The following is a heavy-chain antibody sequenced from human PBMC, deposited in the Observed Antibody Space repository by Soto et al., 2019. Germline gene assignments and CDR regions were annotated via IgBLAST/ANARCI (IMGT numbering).Heavy chain of an antibody. D-gene: IGHD6-13*01. CDR2: INHSGST. V-gene: IGHV4-34*01. CDR1: GGSFSGYY. CDR3: ARGGLYSSSWCFEP. J-gene: IGHJ5*02. Sequence: SETLSLTCAVYGGSFSGYYWSWIRQPPGKGLEWSGEINHSGSTNYNPSLKSRVTISVDTSKSQFSLKLSSVTAADTAVYSCARGGLYSSSWCFEPWGQLPLVIVSS.